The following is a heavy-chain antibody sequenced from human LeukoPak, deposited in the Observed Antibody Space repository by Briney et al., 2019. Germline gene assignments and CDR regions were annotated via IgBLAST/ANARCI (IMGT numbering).Heavy chain of an antibody. J-gene: IGHJ6*02. CDR1: GYTFTGYY. Sequence: ASVKVSCKASGYTFTGYYMHWVRQAPGQGLEWMGWINLNSGGTNYAQKFQGWVTMTRDTSISTAYMELSRLRSDDTAVYYCARVGIAAANSYYYYGMDVWGQGTTVTVSS. V-gene: IGHV1-2*04. CDR2: INLNSGGT. D-gene: IGHD6-13*01. CDR3: ARVGIAAANSYYYYGMDV.